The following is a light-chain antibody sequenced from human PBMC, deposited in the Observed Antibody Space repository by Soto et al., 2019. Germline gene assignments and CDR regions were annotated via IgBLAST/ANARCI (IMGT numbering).Light chain of an antibody. J-gene: IGLJ3*02. CDR2: EGS. Sequence: QSALTQPASVSGSLGQSITISCTGTSSDVGNYNLVSWYQQHPGKAPKLMIYEGSQRPSGVSNRFSGSKSGNTASLTISGLQAEDEADYYCCSYAGSSTWVFGGGTKLTVL. CDR3: CSYAGSSTWV. V-gene: IGLV2-23*01. CDR1: SSDVGNYNL.